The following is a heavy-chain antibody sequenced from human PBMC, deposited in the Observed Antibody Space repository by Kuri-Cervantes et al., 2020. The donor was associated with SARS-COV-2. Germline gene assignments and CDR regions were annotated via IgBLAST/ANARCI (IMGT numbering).Heavy chain of an antibody. CDR1: GVSISSSSYY. J-gene: IGHJ5*02. Sequence: ESLKISCTVSGVSISSSSYYWGWIRQPPGKGLEWIGSIYHSGSTYYNPSLKSRVTISVDTSKNQFSLKLSSVTAADKAVYYCARSKSWRWFDHWGQGTLVTVSS. V-gene: IGHV4-39*07. CDR2: IYHSGST. D-gene: IGHD3-3*01. CDR3: ARSKSWRWFDH.